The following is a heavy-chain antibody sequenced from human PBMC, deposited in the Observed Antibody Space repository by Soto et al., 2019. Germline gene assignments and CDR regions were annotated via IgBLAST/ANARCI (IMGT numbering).Heavy chain of an antibody. CDR2: IKQDGSEK. CDR1: GFTFSSYW. CDR3: VRGTSAWRGMDY. J-gene: IGHJ4*02. V-gene: IGHV3-7*01. Sequence: HPGGSRGLSCAASGFTFSSYWMSWVRQAPGKGLEWVANIKQDGSEKYYVDSVKGRFTISRDNAKNSLYLQMNSLRVEDTAMYYCVRGTSAWRGMDYWGQGTLVTVSS. D-gene: IGHD6-19*01.